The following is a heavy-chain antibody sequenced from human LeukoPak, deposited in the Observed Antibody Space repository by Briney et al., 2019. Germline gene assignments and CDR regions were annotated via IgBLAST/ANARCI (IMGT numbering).Heavy chain of an antibody. CDR1: GFTLSTYG. J-gene: IGHJ5*02. CDR3: AKDPKGSWYYYNRGNWFDP. Sequence: GGSLRLSCAVSGFTLSTYGMTWVRQAPGKGLEWVSAISGSGGSTYYADSVKGRFTISRDNSKNTLYLQMNSLRAEDTAVYYCAKDPKGSWYYYNRGNWFDPWGQGTLVTVSS. V-gene: IGHV3-23*01. CDR2: ISGSGGST. D-gene: IGHD6-13*01.